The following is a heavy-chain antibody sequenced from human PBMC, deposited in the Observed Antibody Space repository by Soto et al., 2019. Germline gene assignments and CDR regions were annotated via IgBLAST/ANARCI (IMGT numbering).Heavy chain of an antibody. Sequence: QVQLVQSGAEVKKPGASVKVSCKASGYTFTSYDINWVRHATGQGLEWRGWMNPNSGNTGYAQKLQGRVTMTRNTSISTAYMELSSLRSEDTAVYYCASSEFIVEMATPWGGFDYWGQGTLVTVSS. J-gene: IGHJ4*02. V-gene: IGHV1-8*01. CDR2: MNPNSGNT. CDR1: GYTFTSYD. D-gene: IGHD3-22*01. CDR3: ASSEFIVEMATPWGGFDY.